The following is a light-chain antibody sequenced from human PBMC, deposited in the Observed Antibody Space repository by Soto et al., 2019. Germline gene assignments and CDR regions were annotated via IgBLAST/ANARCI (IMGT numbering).Light chain of an antibody. J-gene: IGKJ5*01. CDR1: HSVTTH. V-gene: IGKV3-11*01. Sequence: EVELTRCRDTLSFSPGERATLSCWASHSVTTHLAWFQQRPGQTPRLLIYDASTRAPGIPARFSGRGSGADFTLTISSLEPEDFAVYYCQQRSDPITFGQGTRLEIK. CDR2: DAS. CDR3: QQRSDPIT.